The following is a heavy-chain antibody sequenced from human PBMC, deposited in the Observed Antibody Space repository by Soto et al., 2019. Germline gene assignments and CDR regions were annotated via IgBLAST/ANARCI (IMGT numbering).Heavy chain of an antibody. CDR3: ARVNTTLVDHFDC. D-gene: IGHD5-18*01. CDR1: GFSVSGSS. J-gene: IGHJ4*02. CDR2: MHRGGST. V-gene: IGHV3-53*01. Sequence: GGSLRLSCVVSGFSVSGSSIFWVRQATGKGLEWVSLMHRGGSTDNADSVKGRFATSRDKSKNTLYLHMNGLRVEDTAVYYCARVNTTLVDHFDCWGQGTLVTVSS.